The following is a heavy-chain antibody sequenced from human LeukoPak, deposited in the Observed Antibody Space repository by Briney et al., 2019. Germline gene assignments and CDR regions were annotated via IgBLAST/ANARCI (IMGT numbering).Heavy chain of an antibody. J-gene: IGHJ4*02. V-gene: IGHV1-69*13. CDR2: IIPIFGTA. CDR3: ARSYGDYGGHGY. D-gene: IGHD4-17*01. Sequence: VASVKVSCKASGGTFSSYAISWVRQAPGQGLEWMGGIIPIFGTANYAQKFQGRVTITADESTSTAYMELSSLRSEDTAVYYCARSYGDYGGHGYWGQGTLVTVSS. CDR1: GGTFSSYA.